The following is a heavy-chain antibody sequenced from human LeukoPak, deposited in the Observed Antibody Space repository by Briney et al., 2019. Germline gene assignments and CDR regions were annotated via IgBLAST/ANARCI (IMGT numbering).Heavy chain of an antibody. CDR3: ARATPITMVRGVIDHFDY. J-gene: IGHJ4*02. D-gene: IGHD3-10*01. V-gene: IGHV4-59*11. CDR1: GGSISSHY. CDR2: IYYSGST. Sequence: SETLSLTCTVSGGSISSHYWSWIRQPPGKGLEWIGYIYYSGSTNYNPSLKSRVTISVDTSKNQFSLKLSSVTAADTAVYYCARATPITMVRGVIDHFDYWGQGTLVTVSS.